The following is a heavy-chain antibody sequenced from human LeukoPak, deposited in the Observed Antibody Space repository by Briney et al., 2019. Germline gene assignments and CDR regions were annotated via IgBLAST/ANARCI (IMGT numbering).Heavy chain of an antibody. CDR1: GWIFIEYV. Sequence: VWALRLSCVACGWIFIEYVMNSVRQAPGKERAGVAGISGNCVTSYYTDPVKGRFTISRDNSKNTLSLQINNLSAEDTAVYYCAKKTTSGQWPFHSWGQRTLVTASS. V-gene: IGHV3-23*01. J-gene: IGHJ4*02. CDR3: AKKTTSGQWPFHS. CDR2: ISGNCVTS. D-gene: IGHD2-8*01.